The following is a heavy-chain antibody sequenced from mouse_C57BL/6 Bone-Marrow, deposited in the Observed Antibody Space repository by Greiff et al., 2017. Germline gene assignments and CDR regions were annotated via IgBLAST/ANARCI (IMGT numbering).Heavy chain of an antibody. D-gene: IGHD1-1*01. J-gene: IGHJ4*01. Sequence: QVQLKQSGAELVRPGTSVKMSCKASGYTFTNYWIGWAKQRPGHGLEWIGDIYPGGGYTNYNEKFKGKATLTADKSSSTAYMQFSSLTSEDSAIYYCARSPSYGSSYDYAMDYWGQGTSVTVSS. CDR1: GYTFTNYW. V-gene: IGHV1-63*01. CDR2: IYPGGGYT. CDR3: ARSPSYGSSYDYAMDY.